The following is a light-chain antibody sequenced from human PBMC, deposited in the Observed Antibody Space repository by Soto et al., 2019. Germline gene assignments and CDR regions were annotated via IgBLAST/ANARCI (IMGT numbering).Light chain of an antibody. CDR1: SSDVGGYNY. V-gene: IGLV2-8*01. CDR3: SSYAVTNIFV. CDR2: EVS. Sequence: QSALTQPPSASGSPAQSVTISCTRTSSDVGGYNYVSWYQQHPGKAPKVIIYEVSKRPSGVPDRFSGSKSGSTASLTVSGLQAEDEADYYCSSYAVTNIFVFGTGTKVTVL. J-gene: IGLJ1*01.